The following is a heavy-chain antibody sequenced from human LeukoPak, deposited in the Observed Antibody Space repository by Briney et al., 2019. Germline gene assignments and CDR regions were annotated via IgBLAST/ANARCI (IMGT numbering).Heavy chain of an antibody. CDR3: ARDRTSLGF. J-gene: IGHJ4*02. D-gene: IGHD2-8*01. V-gene: IGHV3-7*01. Sequence: GGSLRLSCAASGFTFTSNWMTWVRQAPGKGLEWVANINQGGSEKYYVDSVKGRFTISRDNTKNSLYLQMSSLRAEDTAIYYCARDRTSLGFWGQGALVTVSS. CDR1: GFTFTSNW. CDR2: INQGGSEK.